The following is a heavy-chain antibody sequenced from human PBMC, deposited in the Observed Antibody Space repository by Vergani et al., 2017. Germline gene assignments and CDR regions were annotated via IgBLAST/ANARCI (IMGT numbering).Heavy chain of an antibody. Sequence: QVQLQESGPGLVKPSQTLSLTCTVSGDSLSSSDHYWSWIRQRSDKGLEWVGHIFRSGTTYYNPSLKSRLIMSVHTSKNQFSLKLTSVTAADTAMYYCARENVVIARIFDFWGQGTLVTVSS. CDR3: ARENVVIARIFDF. CDR1: GDSLSSSDHY. V-gene: IGHV4-31*03. CDR2: IFRSGTT. J-gene: IGHJ4*02. D-gene: IGHD2-21*01.